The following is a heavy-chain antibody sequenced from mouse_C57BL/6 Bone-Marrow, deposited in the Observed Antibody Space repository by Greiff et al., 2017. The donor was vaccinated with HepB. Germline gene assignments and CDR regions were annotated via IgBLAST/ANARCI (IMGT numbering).Heavy chain of an antibody. CDR3: TRGEDYYGSSPFDY. CDR1: GYTFTDYE. D-gene: IGHD1-1*01. J-gene: IGHJ2*01. V-gene: IGHV1-15*01. Sequence: QVQLQQSGAELVRPGASVTLSCKASGYTFTDYEMHWVKQTPVHGLEWIGAIDPETGGTAYNQKFKGKAILTADKSSSTAYMELRSLTSEDSAVYYGTRGEDYYGSSPFDYWGQGTTLTVSS. CDR2: IDPETGGT.